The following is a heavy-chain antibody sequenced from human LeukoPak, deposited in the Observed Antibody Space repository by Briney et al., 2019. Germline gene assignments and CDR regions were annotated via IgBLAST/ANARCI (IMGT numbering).Heavy chain of an antibody. CDR2: IWYDGSNK. CDR3: ARGRGYSSPIDY. J-gene: IGHJ4*02. CDR1: GFTFSSYG. Sequence: GGSLRLSCAASGFTFSSYGMHWVRQAPGKGLEWVAVIWYDGSNKYYADSVKGRFTISRDNSKNTLYLQMNSLRAEDTAVYYCARGRGYSSPIDYWGQGTPVTVSS. V-gene: IGHV3-33*01. D-gene: IGHD6-13*01.